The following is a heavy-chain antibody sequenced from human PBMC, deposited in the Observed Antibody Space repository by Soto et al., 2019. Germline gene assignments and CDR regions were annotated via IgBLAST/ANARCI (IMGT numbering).Heavy chain of an antibody. CDR3: AQALVFTGGDGFDI. CDR1: GGSITTGGRY. D-gene: IGHD1-1*01. CDR2: IYYSGNT. Sequence: QVRLQEWGPGLVKPSQTLSLKCSVSGGSITTGGRYWSWIRQLPGQGLEWIGDIYYSGNTYYNASLKSRVTISVEAAKNQFSLKLSSVTAADTAVYYCAQALVFTGGDGFDIWGQGRLVTVSS. J-gene: IGHJ3*02. V-gene: IGHV4-31*02.